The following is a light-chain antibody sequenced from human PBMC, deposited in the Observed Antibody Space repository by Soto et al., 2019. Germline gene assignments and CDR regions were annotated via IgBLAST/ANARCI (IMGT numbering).Light chain of an antibody. V-gene: IGLV2-14*03. CDR2: DVS. Sequence: QSVLTQPASVSGSPGQSLTISCTGTSSDVGGYNYVSLYQHYPGKAPKLMIYDVSNRPSGVSNRFSGSKSGNTASLTISGLQAAEEAAYYCSSYTSSATYVFGAGTKVTVL. J-gene: IGLJ1*01. CDR3: SSYTSSATYV. CDR1: SSDVGGYNY.